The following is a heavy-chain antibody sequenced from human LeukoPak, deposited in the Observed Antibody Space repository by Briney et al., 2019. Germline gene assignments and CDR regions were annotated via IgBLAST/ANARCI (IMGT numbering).Heavy chain of an antibody. J-gene: IGHJ3*02. V-gene: IGHV4-39*07. CDR3: ARDYYDPRGAFDI. Sequence: SETLSLTCTVSGGFISSSSYYWGWIRQPPGKGLEWIGSIYYSGSTYYNPSLKSRVTISVDTSKNQFSLKLSSVTAADTARYYCARDYYDPRGAFDIWGQGTMVTVSS. CDR1: GGFISSSSYY. CDR2: IYYSGST. D-gene: IGHD3-22*01.